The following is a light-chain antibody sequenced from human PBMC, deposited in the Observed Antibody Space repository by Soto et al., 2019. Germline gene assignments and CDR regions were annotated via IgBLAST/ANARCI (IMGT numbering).Light chain of an antibody. Sequence: QSALTQPASVSGSPGQSITISCTGTSSDVGSYNLVSWYQHHPGKAPKVMIYEVSKRPSGVSNRFSGSKSGNTASLTISGLQAEDEADYYCCSYAGIYTWVFGGGTTLTVL. J-gene: IGLJ3*02. V-gene: IGLV2-23*02. CDR2: EVS. CDR1: SSDVGSYNL. CDR3: CSYAGIYTWV.